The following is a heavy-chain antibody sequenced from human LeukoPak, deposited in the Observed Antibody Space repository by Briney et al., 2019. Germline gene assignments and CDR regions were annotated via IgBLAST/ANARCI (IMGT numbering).Heavy chain of an antibody. CDR1: GFTFSSYS. CDR2: ISSSSSYI. V-gene: IGHV3-21*01. D-gene: IGHD1-26*01. Sequence: GGSLRLSCAASGFTFSSYSMNWVRQAPGKGLEWVSSISSSSSYIYYADSVKGRFTISRDNAKNSLYLQMNSLRAEDTAVYYCARGIRELRDAFDIWGQGTMVTVSS. CDR3: ARGIRELRDAFDI. J-gene: IGHJ3*02.